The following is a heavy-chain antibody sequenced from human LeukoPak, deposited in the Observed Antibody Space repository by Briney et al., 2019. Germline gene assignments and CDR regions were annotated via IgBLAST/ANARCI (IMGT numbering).Heavy chain of an antibody. J-gene: IGHJ6*02. D-gene: IGHD6-13*01. Sequence: ASVKVSCKVSGYTLTDLSMHWVRQAPGKGLEWMGGFDPEDGETIYAQKFQGRVTMTEDTSTDTAYMELSSLRSEDTAVYYCARDLGAAAGNYYYYYGMDVWGQGTTVTVSS. V-gene: IGHV1-24*01. CDR1: GYTLTDLS. CDR3: ARDLGAAAGNYYYYYGMDV. CDR2: FDPEDGET.